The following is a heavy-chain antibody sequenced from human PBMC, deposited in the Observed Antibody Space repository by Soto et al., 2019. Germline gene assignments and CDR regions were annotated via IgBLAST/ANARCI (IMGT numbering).Heavy chain of an antibody. CDR2: INQSGST. CDR3: ARPRCTFDY. CDR1: GCSFSGYA. J-gene: IGHJ4*02. V-gene: IGHV4-34*01. Sequence: SETLSLTCAVYGCSFSGYAWRWIRQPPGKGLEWIGEINQSGSTNNDPSTKSRVTISVATSKNLFPLKLSSVTAADTAVYYGARPRCTFDYWGQGTLVTVSS.